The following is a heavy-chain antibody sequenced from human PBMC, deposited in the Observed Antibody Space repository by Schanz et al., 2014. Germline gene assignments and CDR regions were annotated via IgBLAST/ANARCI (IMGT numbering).Heavy chain of an antibody. CDR2: IIPVLNIA. D-gene: IGHD6-13*01. J-gene: IGHJ4*02. CDR1: GGTFSSYT. CDR3: ASSGAGYSSSWDFDY. Sequence: QLQLVQSGAEVKKPGSSVKVSCKLSGGTFSSYTISWMRQAPGQGLEWMGKIIPVLNIATYAQKFQGRVTITRDTSASTAYMELSSLRSEDTAVYYCASSGAGYSSSWDFDYWGQGTLVTVSS. V-gene: IGHV1-69*02.